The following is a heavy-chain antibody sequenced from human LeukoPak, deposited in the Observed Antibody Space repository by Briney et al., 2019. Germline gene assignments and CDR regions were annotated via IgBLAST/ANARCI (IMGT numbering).Heavy chain of an antibody. CDR2: IIPIFGTA. Sequence: SVKVSCKASGGTFSSYGISWVRQAPGQGLEWMGGIIPIFGTANYAQKFQGRVTITADKSTSTAYMELSSLRSEDTAVYYCARGVEGTTRAYFDYWGQGTLVTVSS. CDR1: GGTFSSYG. V-gene: IGHV1-69*06. D-gene: IGHD1-7*01. J-gene: IGHJ4*02. CDR3: ARGVEGTTRAYFDY.